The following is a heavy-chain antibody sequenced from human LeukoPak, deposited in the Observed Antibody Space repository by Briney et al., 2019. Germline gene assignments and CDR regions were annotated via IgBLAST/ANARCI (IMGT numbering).Heavy chain of an antibody. V-gene: IGHV3-48*02. Sequence: GGSLRLSCVGSGFSFSANNMHWMRHAAGKGPEWLSFISSSGTTIRYADSVRDRFFISRDSAKNSLYLQMSSLRDEDTALYYCVTDWPVWWGQGTLVTVSS. J-gene: IGHJ4*02. CDR3: VTDWPVW. CDR2: ISSSGTTI. D-gene: IGHD3-16*01. CDR1: GFSFSANN.